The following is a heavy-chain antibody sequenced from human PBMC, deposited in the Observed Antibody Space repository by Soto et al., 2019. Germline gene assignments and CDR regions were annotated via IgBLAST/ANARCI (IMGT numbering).Heavy chain of an antibody. D-gene: IGHD3-10*01. Sequence: GGSLRLSCAASGFTFSSYWMSWVRQAPGKGLEWVANIKQDGSEKYYVDSVKGRFTISRDNAKNSLYLQMNSLRAEDTAVYCCARAGGGYRSAFGESAFDIWGQGTMVTVSS. CDR1: GFTFSSYW. CDR3: ARAGGGYRSAFGESAFDI. CDR2: IKQDGSEK. J-gene: IGHJ3*02. V-gene: IGHV3-7*01.